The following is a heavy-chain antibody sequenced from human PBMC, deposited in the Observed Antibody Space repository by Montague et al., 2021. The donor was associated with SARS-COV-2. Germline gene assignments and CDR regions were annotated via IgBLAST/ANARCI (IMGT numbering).Heavy chain of an antibody. V-gene: IGHV4-39*01. CDR3: ATRYCSSTSCWGFDP. CDR2: IYYSEST. J-gene: IGHJ5*02. CDR1: GGSISSSSYY. Sequence: SETLSLTCTVSGGSISSSSYYWGWIRQPPGKGLEWIGSIYYSESTYYNPSLKSRVTISVDTSKNQFSLKLSSVTAADTAVYYCATRYCSSTSCWGFDPWGQGTLVTVSS. D-gene: IGHD2-2*01.